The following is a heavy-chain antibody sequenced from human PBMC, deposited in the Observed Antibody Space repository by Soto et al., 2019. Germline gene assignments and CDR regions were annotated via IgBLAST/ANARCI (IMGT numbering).Heavy chain of an antibody. CDR2: IYHSGST. Sequence: SENLSLTCAVSGGSIRSSNWWSLVRQPPGKGLEWIGEIYHSGSTNYNPSLKSRVTISVDKSKNQFSLKLSSVTAADTAVYYCAKVSGSYYYGMDVWGQGTTVT. CDR1: GGSIRSSNW. J-gene: IGHJ6*02. CDR3: AKVSGSYYYGMDV. V-gene: IGHV4-4*02. D-gene: IGHD1-26*01.